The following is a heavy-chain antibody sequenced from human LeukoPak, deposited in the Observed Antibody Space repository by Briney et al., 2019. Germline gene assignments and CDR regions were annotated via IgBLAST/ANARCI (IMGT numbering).Heavy chain of an antibody. Sequence: ASVKVSCKASGYTFTGYYMHWVRQAPGQGLAWMGWINPNSGGTNYAQKLQGRVTMTTDTSTSTAYMELRSLRSDDTAVYYCARDLRPGGYFGYMDVWGKGTTVTISS. CDR2: INPNSGGT. CDR3: ARDLRPGGYFGYMDV. V-gene: IGHV1-2*02. D-gene: IGHD3-16*01. CDR1: GYTFTGYY. J-gene: IGHJ6*03.